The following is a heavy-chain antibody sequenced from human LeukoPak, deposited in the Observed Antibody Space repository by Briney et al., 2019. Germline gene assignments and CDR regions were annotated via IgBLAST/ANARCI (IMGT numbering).Heavy chain of an antibody. Sequence: PSETLSLTCTVSGGSISSSSYYWGWIRQPPGKGLEWIGSIYYSGSTYYNPSLKSRVTISVDTSKNQFSLKLSSVTAADTAVYYCARGDDSSGYYLYWFDYWGQGTLVTVSS. CDR1: GGSISSSSYY. D-gene: IGHD3-22*01. CDR2: IYYSGST. CDR3: ARGDDSSGYYLYWFDY. V-gene: IGHV4-39*01. J-gene: IGHJ4*02.